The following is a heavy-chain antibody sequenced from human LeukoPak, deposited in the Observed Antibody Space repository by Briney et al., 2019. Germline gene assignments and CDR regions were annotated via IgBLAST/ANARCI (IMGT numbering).Heavy chain of an antibody. J-gene: IGHJ4*02. CDR2: IRYDGSNK. CDR3: AKSLNTGWCYFDF. V-gene: IGHV3-30*02. D-gene: IGHD6-19*01. CDR1: GFTFSSYG. Sequence: GGSLRLSCAASGFTFSSYGMHWVRQAPGKGLEWVAFIRYDGSNKYYADSVKGRFTISRDNSKNTLYLQMNSLRADDTAVYYCAKSLNTGWCYFDFWGQGTLVTVSS.